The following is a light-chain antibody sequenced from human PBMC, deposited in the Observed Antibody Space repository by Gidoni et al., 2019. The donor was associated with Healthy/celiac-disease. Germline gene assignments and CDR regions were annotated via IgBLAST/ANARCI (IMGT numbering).Light chain of an antibody. Sequence: SSVLTQPPSVSVAPGKTARITCGGNNIGSKSGHWYQQKPGQAPVLVIYYDSDRPSGIPERFSGSNSGNTATLTISRVEAGDEAYYYCQVWDSSSDHSVVFGGGTKLTVL. CDR3: QVWDSSSDHSVV. CDR1: NIGSKS. CDR2: YDS. J-gene: IGLJ2*01. V-gene: IGLV3-21*04.